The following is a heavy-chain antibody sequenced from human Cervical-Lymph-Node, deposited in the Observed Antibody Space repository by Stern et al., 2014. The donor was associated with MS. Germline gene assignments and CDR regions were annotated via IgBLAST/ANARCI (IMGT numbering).Heavy chain of an antibody. CDR1: GDTFSSLD. V-gene: IGHV1-69*01. CDR3: ARHQAGIAAD. D-gene: IGHD6-13*01. J-gene: IGHJ4*02. CDR2: TTPLFGTA. Sequence: QLVQSGAEVKQPGSSVKVSCKASGDTFSSLDIGWVRQAPGQGPEWLGGTTPLFGTATYAQNFQGRVTFSADDSTSTTYMELSSLRSEDTAVYYCARHQAGIAADWGQGTLVTVSS.